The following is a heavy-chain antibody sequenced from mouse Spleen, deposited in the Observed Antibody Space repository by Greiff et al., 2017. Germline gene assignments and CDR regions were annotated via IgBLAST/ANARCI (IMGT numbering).Heavy chain of an antibody. CDR1: GYTFTDYY. J-gene: IGHJ1*03. Sequence: QVQLQQSGAELVRPGASVKLSCKASGYTFTDYYINWVKQRPGQGLEWIARIYPGSGNTYYNEKFKGKATLTAEKSSSTAYMQLSSLTSEDSAVYFCARSHTGTGGPDWYFDVWGTGTTVTVSS. CDR3: ARSHTGTGGPDWYFDV. D-gene: IGHD4-1*01. V-gene: IGHV1-76*01. CDR2: IYPGSGNT.